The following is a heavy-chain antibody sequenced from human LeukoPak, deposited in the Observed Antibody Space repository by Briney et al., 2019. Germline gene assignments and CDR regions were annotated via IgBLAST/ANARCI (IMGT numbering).Heavy chain of an antibody. Sequence: GGSLRLSCAASGFTFDDYAMHWVRQAPGKGLEWVSLISGSGDSTYYADSVRGRFTISRDNSKNTLYLQMNSLRAEDTAIYYCARRLAQTQGFDYWGQGTLVTVSS. D-gene: IGHD2-21*01. V-gene: IGHV3-23*01. CDR3: ARRLAQTQGFDY. J-gene: IGHJ4*02. CDR1: GFTFDDYA. CDR2: ISGSGDST.